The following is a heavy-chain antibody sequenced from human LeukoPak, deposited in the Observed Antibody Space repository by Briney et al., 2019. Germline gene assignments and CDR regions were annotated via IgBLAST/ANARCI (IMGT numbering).Heavy chain of an antibody. CDR3: AISDIVATFG. D-gene: IGHD5-12*01. J-gene: IGHJ4*02. CDR2: ISGSGGST. CDR1: GFTFSSYA. Sequence: GGSLRLSCAASGFTFSSYAMSWVRQAPGKELEWVSAISGSGGSTYYADSVKGRFTISRDNSKNTLYLQMNSLRAEDTAVYYCAISDIVATFGWGQGTLVTVSS. V-gene: IGHV3-23*01.